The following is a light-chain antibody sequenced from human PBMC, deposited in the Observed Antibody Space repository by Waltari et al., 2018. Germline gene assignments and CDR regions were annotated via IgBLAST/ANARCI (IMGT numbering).Light chain of an antibody. CDR1: SSDVGGL. CDR2: DIS. V-gene: IGLV2-14*03. CDR3: SSYRSSSVV. J-gene: IGLJ2*01. Sequence: QSALTQTASVSGSPGQSITISCTANSSDVGGLVSWYQHPPGKAPQLMIYDISYRPSECANRFSGSKSCNTASLTVSGLQADDEADYYGSSYRSSSVVFGGGTKLTVL.